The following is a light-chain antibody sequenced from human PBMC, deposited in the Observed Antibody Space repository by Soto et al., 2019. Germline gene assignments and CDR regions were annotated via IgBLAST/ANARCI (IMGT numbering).Light chain of an antibody. Sequence: EIVLTQSPRTLSVSPGDGATLSCRASQTVGKNSLAWYQQRPGQAPRLLIHGASSRATGIPDRFSGSGSGTEFTLTIGRLEPEDFAVYYCQQYGSSPWTFGQGTKVDIK. CDR3: QQYGSSPWT. CDR1: QTVGKNS. CDR2: GAS. J-gene: IGKJ1*01. V-gene: IGKV3-20*01.